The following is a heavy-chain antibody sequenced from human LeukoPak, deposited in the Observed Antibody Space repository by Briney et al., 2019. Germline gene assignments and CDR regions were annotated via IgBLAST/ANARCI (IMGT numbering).Heavy chain of an antibody. CDR3: AKRRAEQWVDHEYLDY. CDR2: ISASGSST. J-gene: IGHJ4*02. CDR1: GFTFSSYV. V-gene: IGHV3-23*01. D-gene: IGHD6-19*01. Sequence: GGSLRLSCAASGFTFSSYVMSWVRQAPGKGLEWVSAISASGSSTYYAYSVKGRFTISRDNSKNTLYLQMNSLRAEDTAVYYCAKRRAEQWVDHEYLDYWGQGTLVPVSS.